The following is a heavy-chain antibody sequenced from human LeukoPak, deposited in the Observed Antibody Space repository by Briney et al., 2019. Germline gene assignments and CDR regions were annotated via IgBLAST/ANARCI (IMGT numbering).Heavy chain of an antibody. Sequence: GGSVRLSCATSGFNFNTKWMTWVRQAPGKGLEWVANINQDGSEKYHGDSVKGRFIISRDNAKRSLFLEMSSLRAEDTAVYYCADPPSDLWGQGALVAVSS. CDR1: GFNFNTKW. V-gene: IGHV3-7*01. CDR3: ADPPSDL. J-gene: IGHJ4*02. CDR2: INQDGSEK.